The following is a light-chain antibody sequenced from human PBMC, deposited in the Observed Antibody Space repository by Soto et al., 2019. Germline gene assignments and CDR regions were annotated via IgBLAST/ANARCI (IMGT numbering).Light chain of an antibody. CDR3: QQYENWPRT. V-gene: IGKV3-15*01. Sequence: EIVLTQSPATLSLSPGERATLSCRASQSVSSYLAWYQQKPGQAPRVLIYGASTRASGIPAGFSGSGSGTVFTLTISSVQSEDSAIYYCQQYENWPRTFGQGTKVDI. CDR2: GAS. J-gene: IGKJ1*01. CDR1: QSVSSY.